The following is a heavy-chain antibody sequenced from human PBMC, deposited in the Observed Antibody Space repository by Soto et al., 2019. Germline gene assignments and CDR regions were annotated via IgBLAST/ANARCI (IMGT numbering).Heavy chain of an antibody. V-gene: IGHV4-4*02. J-gene: IGHJ5*01. CDR1: GGSVRAPDW. CDR2: VHISGHS. Sequence: LSLTCTLSGGSVRAPDWWNWVRQSPDKGLEWIAEVHISGHSNYNPSLRSRVSVSIDSSKNQFYLNLNSVTAADTAIYYCARVRQGCSANNCYFDPWGQGTQVTVSS. D-gene: IGHD1-1*01. CDR3: ARVRQGCSANNCYFDP.